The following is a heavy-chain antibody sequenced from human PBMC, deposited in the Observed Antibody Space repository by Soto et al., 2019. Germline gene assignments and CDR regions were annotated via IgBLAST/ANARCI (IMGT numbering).Heavy chain of an antibody. CDR3: ARGPPTKDKYFDY. Sequence: ASMKVSCKASGYTFTSYGISWVRQAPGQGLEWMGWIIPILGIANYAQKFQGRVTITADKSTSTAYMELSSLRSEDTAVYYCARGPPTKDKYFDYWGQGTLVTVSS. J-gene: IGHJ4*02. CDR1: GYTFTSYG. V-gene: IGHV1-69*10. CDR2: IIPILGIA. D-gene: IGHD5-12*01.